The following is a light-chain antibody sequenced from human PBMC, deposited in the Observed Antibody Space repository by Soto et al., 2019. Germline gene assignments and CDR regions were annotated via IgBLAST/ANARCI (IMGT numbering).Light chain of an antibody. V-gene: IGLV2-8*01. CDR2: EVT. CDR3: SSYAGSNNLV. Sequence: QSALTQPPSASGSPGQSVTISCTGTSSDVGAYNFVSWYQQNPGKVPKLIIYEVTNRPSGVPDRFSGSKSGNTASLTVSGLQAEDEADYYCSSYAGSNNLVFGGGTKLTVL. J-gene: IGLJ3*02. CDR1: SSDVGAYNF.